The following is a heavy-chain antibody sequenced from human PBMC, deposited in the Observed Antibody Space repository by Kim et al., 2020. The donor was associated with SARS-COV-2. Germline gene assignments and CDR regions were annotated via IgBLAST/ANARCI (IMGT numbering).Heavy chain of an antibody. CDR3: AFPRTLYGSSEYYFDY. D-gene: IGHD3-10*01. J-gene: IGHJ4*02. CDR2: ISYDGSNK. V-gene: IGHV3-30*04. CDR1: GFTFSSYA. Sequence: GGSLRLSCAASGFTFSSYAMHWVRQAPGKGLEWVAVISYDGSNKYYADSVKGRFTISRDNSKNTLYLQMNSLRAEDTAVYYCAFPRTLYGSSEYYFDYWGQGTLVTVSS.